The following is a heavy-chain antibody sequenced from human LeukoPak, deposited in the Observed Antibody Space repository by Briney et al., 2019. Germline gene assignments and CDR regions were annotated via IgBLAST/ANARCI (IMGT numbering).Heavy chain of an antibody. CDR3: ARDRGYETCFDY. J-gene: IGHJ4*02. CDR2: IIPIFGTA. CDR1: GGTFSSYA. V-gene: IGHV1-69*05. Sequence: SVKVSCKASGGTFSSYAISWVRQAPGQGLEWMGGIIPIFGTANYAQKFQGRVTITRNTSISTAYMELSSLRSEDTAVYYCARDRGYETCFDYWGQGTLVTVSS. D-gene: IGHD5-12*01.